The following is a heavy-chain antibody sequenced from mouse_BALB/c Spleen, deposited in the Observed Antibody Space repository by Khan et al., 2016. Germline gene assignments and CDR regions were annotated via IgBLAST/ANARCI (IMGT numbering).Heavy chain of an antibody. V-gene: IGHV3-2*02. CDR2: ISYSGST. J-gene: IGHJ1*01. CDR1: GYSITSDYA. Sequence: EVQLQESGPGLVKPSQSLSLTCTVTGYSITSDYAWNWIRQFPGNKLEWMGYISYSGSTNYNPSLKSRVSITRDTSKNQFFLQLTSVTTEDTATYYCARDYGYYYWYFDVWGAGTTVTVSS. D-gene: IGHD1-2*01. CDR3: ARDYGYYYWYFDV.